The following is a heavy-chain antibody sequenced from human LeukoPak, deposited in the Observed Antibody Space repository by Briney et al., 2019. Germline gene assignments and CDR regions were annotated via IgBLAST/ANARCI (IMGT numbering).Heavy chain of an antibody. CDR3: ARIEVGWQPSSRSYYYYGMDV. D-gene: IGHD2-15*01. J-gene: IGHJ6*02. CDR1: GFTFSSYG. CDR2: ISYDGSNK. V-gene: IGHV3-30*03. Sequence: GGSLRLSCAASGFTFSSYGMHWVRQAPGKGLEWVAVISYDGSNKYYADSVKGRFTISRDNSKNTLYLQMNSLRAEDTAVYYCARIEVGWQPSSRSYYYYGMDVWGQGTTVTVSS.